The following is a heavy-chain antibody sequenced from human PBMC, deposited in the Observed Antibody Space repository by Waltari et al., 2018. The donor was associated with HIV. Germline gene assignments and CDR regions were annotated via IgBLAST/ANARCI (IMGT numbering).Heavy chain of an antibody. CDR1: GNTFTRHY. Sequence: QVQLVQSGAEVKKPGASVKVSCKASGNTFTRHYIHWVRQAPGQGLEWMGIINASGGTTSHAQKFQGRVTMTRDTSTTTVYMELSSLRSEDTAVYYCARDGRGYTYGSYYYYMDVWGTGTTVTVSS. D-gene: IGHD5-18*01. CDR2: INASGGTT. V-gene: IGHV1-46*01. J-gene: IGHJ6*03. CDR3: ARDGRGYTYGSYYYYMDV.